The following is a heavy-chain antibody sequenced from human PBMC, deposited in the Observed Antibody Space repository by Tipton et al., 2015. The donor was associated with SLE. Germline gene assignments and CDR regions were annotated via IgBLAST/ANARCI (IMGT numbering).Heavy chain of an antibody. V-gene: IGHV4-61*09. CDR2: IFTTGST. J-gene: IGHJ6*02. CDR1: GGSIGSGSYY. D-gene: IGHD6-13*01. CDR3: ARRRGSSNWYSRYGMDV. Sequence: TLSLTCSVSGGSIGSGSYYWTWIRQPAGKGLEWIGHIFTTGSTNYNPSLKSRVSVSVDTSKNQFSLKVNSVTAADTAVYYCARRRGSSNWYSRYGMDVWGQGTTVTVSS.